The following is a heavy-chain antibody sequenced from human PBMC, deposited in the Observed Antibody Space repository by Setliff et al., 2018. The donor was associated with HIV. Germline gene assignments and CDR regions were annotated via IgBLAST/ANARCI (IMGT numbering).Heavy chain of an antibody. J-gene: IGHJ4*02. D-gene: IGHD6-6*01. CDR3: ARLPQDVRSSIDF. Sequence: GGSLRLSCAASGFTFTEYWMHWVRQVPGQGLVWVSRINVDGSSISYADSVKGRFTISRDNAKHTLFLQMSSLRAEDTAVYYCARLPQDVRSSIDFWGQGTLVTVSS. CDR1: GFTFTEYW. V-gene: IGHV3-74*01. CDR2: INVDGSSI.